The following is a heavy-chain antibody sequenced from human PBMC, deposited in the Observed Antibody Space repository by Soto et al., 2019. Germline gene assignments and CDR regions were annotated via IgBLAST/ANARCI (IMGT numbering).Heavy chain of an antibody. CDR1: CASFSGYY. CDR2: INHTGST. J-gene: IGHJ6*02. V-gene: IGHV4-34*01. CDR3: ARLRAAGLSQIIAAAGSRYYYYYGMDV. D-gene: IGHD6-13*01. Sequence: PSETLSLTCAVYCASFSGYYWSWIRQPPGKGLEWIGEINHTGSTNYNPSLKSRVTISVDTSKNQFSLKLSSVTAADTAVYYCARLRAAGLSQIIAAAGSRYYYYYGMDVWGQGTTVTVS.